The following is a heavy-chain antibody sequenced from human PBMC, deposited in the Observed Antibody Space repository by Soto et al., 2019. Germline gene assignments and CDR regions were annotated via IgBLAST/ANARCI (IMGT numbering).Heavy chain of an antibody. CDR1: GGSISSYY. Sequence: SETLSLTCTVSGGSISSYYWSWIRQPPGKGLEWIAYIFYTGSTNYNPSLKSRVTISVDTSKNQFSPKLSSVTAADTAVYYCARFRSAAGTGGTNWFDPWGQGTLLTVSS. J-gene: IGHJ5*02. CDR3: ARFRSAAGTGGTNWFDP. D-gene: IGHD6-13*01. CDR2: IFYTGST. V-gene: IGHV4-59*01.